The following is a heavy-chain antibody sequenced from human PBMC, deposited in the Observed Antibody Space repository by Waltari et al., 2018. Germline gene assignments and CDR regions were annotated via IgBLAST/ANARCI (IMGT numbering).Heavy chain of an antibody. CDR3: ARGPSLYSSSSAGIRNWFDP. CDR2: INQSGST. J-gene: IGHJ5*02. V-gene: IGHV4-34*01. Sequence: QVQLQQWGAGLLKPSETLSLTCAVYGGSFSGYYWSWIRQPPGKGLEWIGEINQSGSTNSNPSLKGRVTISVDTSKNQFSLKLSSVTAADTAVYYCARGPSLYSSSSAGIRNWFDPWGQGTLVTVSS. D-gene: IGHD6-13*01. CDR1: GGSFSGYY.